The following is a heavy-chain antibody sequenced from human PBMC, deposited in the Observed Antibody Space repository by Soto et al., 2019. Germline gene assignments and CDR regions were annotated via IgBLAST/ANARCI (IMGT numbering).Heavy chain of an antibody. CDR3: VTDLNWQGH. CDR2: ISYDGSEE. J-gene: IGHJ4*02. Sequence: GGSLRLSCAASGFTFSSYGMHWVRQAPGKGLEWVAVISYDGSEEYYVDSVKGRFTISRDNAKNSLYLQMNSLRDEDSAVYYCVTDLNWQGHWGQGTLVTVSS. V-gene: IGHV3-30*03. CDR1: GFTFSSYG.